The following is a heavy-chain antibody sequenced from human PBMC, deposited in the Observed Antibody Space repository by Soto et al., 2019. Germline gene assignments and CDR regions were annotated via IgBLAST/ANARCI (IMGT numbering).Heavy chain of an antibody. J-gene: IGHJ5*02. CDR3: ARAAYYDSSGYNWFDP. CDR2: TYYRSKWYN. Sequence: SQTLSLTCAISGDSVSSNSAAWNWIRQSPSRGLEWLGRTYYRSKWYNDYAVSVKSRITINPDTSKNQFSLQLNSVTPEDTAVYYCARAAYYDSSGYNWFDPWGQGTLVTVPQ. V-gene: IGHV6-1*01. CDR1: GDSVSSNSAA. D-gene: IGHD3-22*01.